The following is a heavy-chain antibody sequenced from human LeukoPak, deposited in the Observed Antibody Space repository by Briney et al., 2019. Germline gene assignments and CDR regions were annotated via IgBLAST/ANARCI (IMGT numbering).Heavy chain of an antibody. CDR3: TRGRSGANPNGLDI. CDR2: INGDGSVT. Sequence: GGSLRLSCAASGFTFSSFWMHWVRQAPGKGLVWVSCINGDGSVTGYAGSAKGRFTISRDNAKNTVYLQMNGLRAEDTAIYYCTRGRSGANPNGLDIWGQGTMVTVSS. J-gene: IGHJ3*02. D-gene: IGHD2-8*01. CDR1: GFTFSSFW. V-gene: IGHV3-74*01.